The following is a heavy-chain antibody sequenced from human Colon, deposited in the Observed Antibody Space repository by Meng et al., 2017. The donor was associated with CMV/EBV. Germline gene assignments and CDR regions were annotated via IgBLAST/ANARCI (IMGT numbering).Heavy chain of an antibody. CDR3: VHRSYSGQDDY. CDR1: GFSFTTDKAG. J-gene: IGHJ4*02. V-gene: IGHV2-5*02. Sequence: QLPLKESGPTLVKPTQTLTLTCTFSGFSFTTDKAGVGGIRHPPGKALEWLALIYWDDDTRYSPSLKTRLTITRDTSKNQVILTMTNMDPADTATYYCVHRSYSGQDDYWGQGALVTVFS. CDR2: IYWDDDT. D-gene: IGHD5-12*01.